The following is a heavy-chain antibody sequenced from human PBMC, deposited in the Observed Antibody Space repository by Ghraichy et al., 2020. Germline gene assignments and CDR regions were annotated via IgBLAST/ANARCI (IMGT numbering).Heavy chain of an antibody. D-gene: IGHD6-25*01. CDR1: GFTFNSYG. J-gene: IGHJ6*02. Sequence: GGSLRLSCGTTGFTFNSYGMHWVRQAPGMGLEWLAHIRKDAGEQQYAESVKGRFTISRDNSKNTLYLQMNSLRPEDTAVYYCAAWALTWQRDITNGLDVWGQGTTVTVSS. V-gene: IGHV3-30*02. CDR2: IRKDAGEQ. CDR3: AAWALTWQRDITNGLDV.